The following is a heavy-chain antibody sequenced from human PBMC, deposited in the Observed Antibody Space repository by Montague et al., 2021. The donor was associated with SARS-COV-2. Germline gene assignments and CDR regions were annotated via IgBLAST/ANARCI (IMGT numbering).Heavy chain of an antibody. CDR3: ARDVAMAYHYYGMDV. CDR1: GFSFSDYY. V-gene: IGHV3-11*06. D-gene: IGHD5-24*01. Sequence: SLRLSCAASGFSFSDYYMSRIRQAPGKGLEWLSYISSSTYTNYADSVKGRFTISRDNAKNSLYLQMNSLRAEDTAVYYCARDVAMAYHYYGMDVWGQGTTVTVSS. J-gene: IGHJ6*02. CDR2: ISSSTYT.